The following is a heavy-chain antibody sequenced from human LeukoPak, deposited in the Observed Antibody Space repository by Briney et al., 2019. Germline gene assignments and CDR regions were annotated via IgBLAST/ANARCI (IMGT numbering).Heavy chain of an antibody. V-gene: IGHV4-61*02. CDR2: ISSSGST. J-gene: IGHJ5*02. D-gene: IGHD6-19*01. CDR3: ARRIFLAVAGIDWFDP. CDR1: GDSISSGDYY. Sequence: PSQTLSLTCTVSGDSISSGDYYWSWIRQPAGKGLEWIGRISSSGSTNYNPSLKSRVTISVDTSKNQFSLKLSSVTAADTAVYYCARRIFLAVAGIDWFDPWGQGTLVTVSS.